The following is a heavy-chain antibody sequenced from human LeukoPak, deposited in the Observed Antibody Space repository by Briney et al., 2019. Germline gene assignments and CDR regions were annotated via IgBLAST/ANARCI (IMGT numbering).Heavy chain of an antibody. V-gene: IGHV4-59*12. CDR2: IYYSGST. J-gene: IGHJ4*02. CDR3: ARGDGPLNFDY. CDR1: GGSISSYY. Sequence: PSETLSLTCTVSGGSISSYYWSWIRQPPGKGLEWIGYIYYSGSTNYNPSLKSRVTMSVDTSKNQFSLKLSSVTAADTAVYYCARGDGPLNFDYWGQGTLVTVSS.